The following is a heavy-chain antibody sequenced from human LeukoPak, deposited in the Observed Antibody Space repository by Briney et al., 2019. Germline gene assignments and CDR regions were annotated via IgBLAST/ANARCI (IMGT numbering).Heavy chain of an antibody. D-gene: IGHD3-16*02. CDR1: GFTFGDYA. V-gene: IGHV3-49*04. J-gene: IGHJ4*02. CDR3: TRDPYYVWGSYRSDY. Sequence: PGGSLRLSCTASGFTFGDYAMSWVRQAPGKGLEWVGFIRSKAYGGTTEYAASVKGRFTISRDDPKSIAYLQMNSLKTEDTAVYYCTRDPYYVWGSYRSDYWGQGTLVTVSS. CDR2: IRSKAYGGTT.